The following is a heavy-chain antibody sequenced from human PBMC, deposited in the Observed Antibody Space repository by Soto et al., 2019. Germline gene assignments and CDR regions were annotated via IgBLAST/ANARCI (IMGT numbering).Heavy chain of an antibody. J-gene: IGHJ6*02. CDR3: SRSNAWQTHYLHHGMDV. V-gene: IGHV1-69*13. Sequence: SVKVSCKASGGTFSSYANSWVRQAPGQGLEWMGGIIPIFGTANYAQKFQGRVTITADESTSTAYMELSSLRSEGTAVYYCSRSNAWQTHYLHHGMDVWGQGTTVTVSS. CDR2: IIPIFGTA. D-gene: IGHD1-26*01. CDR1: GGTFSSYA.